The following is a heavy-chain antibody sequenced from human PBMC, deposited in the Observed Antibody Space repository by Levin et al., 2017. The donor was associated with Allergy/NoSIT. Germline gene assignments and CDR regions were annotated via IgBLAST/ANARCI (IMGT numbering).Heavy chain of an antibody. CDR2: ISSSSSYI. J-gene: IGHJ3*02. V-gene: IGHV3-21*01. D-gene: IGHD6-25*01. CDR3: ARTKESGEDAFDI. Sequence: GGSLRLSCAASGFTFSSYSMNWVRQAPGKGLEWVSSISSSSSYIYYADSVKGRFTISRDNAKNSLYLQMNSLRAEDTAVYYCARTKESGEDAFDIWGQGTMVTVSS. CDR1: GFTFSSYS.